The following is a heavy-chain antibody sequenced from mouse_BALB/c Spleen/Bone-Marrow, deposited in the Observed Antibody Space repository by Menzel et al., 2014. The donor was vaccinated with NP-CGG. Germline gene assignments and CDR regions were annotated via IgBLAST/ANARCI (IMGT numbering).Heavy chain of an antibody. CDR3: ARWDYYGYAMDY. CDR2: INPYSGGT. CDR1: GYSFTGYT. Sequence: EVHLVESGPELVKPGTSMKISCKASGYSFTGYTMNWVKQGHGKNLEWIGLINPYSGGTTYNQKFKVKATLTVDKSSGTAYMELLSLTSEDSAVYYCARWDYYGYAMDYWGQGTSVTVSA. V-gene: IGHV1-18*01. D-gene: IGHD1-1*01. J-gene: IGHJ4*01.